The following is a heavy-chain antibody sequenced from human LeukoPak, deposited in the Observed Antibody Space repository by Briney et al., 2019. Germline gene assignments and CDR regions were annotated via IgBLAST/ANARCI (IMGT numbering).Heavy chain of an antibody. CDR2: IYTSGST. D-gene: IGHD1-26*01. J-gene: IGHJ4*02. Sequence: SETLSLTCTVSGGSISSSSYYWGWIRQPPGKGLEWIGRIYTSGSTNYNPSLKSRVTISVDTSKNQFSLKLSSVTAADTAVYYCARVGDDIGGYFDYWGQGTLVTVSS. CDR1: GGSISSSSYY. CDR3: ARVGDDIGGYFDY. V-gene: IGHV4-61*05.